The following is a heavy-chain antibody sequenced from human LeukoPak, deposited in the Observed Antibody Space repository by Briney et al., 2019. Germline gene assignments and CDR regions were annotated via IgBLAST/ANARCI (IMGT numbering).Heavy chain of an antibody. J-gene: IGHJ4*02. CDR3: AKGLFYDSGDHYYFDY. CDR2: IGHSGADT. V-gene: IGHV3-23*01. D-gene: IGHD3-22*01. CDR1: GFTFSTYA. Sequence: PGGSLRLSCAASGFTFSTYAMTWVRQAPGKGLEWVSGIGHSGADTYYADSVKGRFTISRDNSKNTLYLQVNSLRAEDTAIYYCAKGLFYDSGDHYYFDYWGQGTLVTVSS.